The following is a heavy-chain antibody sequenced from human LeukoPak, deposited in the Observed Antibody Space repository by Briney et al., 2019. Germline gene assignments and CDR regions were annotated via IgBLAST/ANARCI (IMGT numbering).Heavy chain of an antibody. CDR2: IKSKTDGGTT. J-gene: IGHJ3*02. CDR1: GFTFSNAW. Sequence: PGGSLRLSCAASGFTFSNAWMSWVRQAPGKGLEWVGRIKSKTDGGTTDYAAPVKGRFTISRDDSKNTLYLQMNSLKTEDTAVYYCTSRLNDILTGYQSDAFDIWGQGTMVTVSS. CDR3: TSRLNDILTGYQSDAFDI. D-gene: IGHD3-9*01. V-gene: IGHV3-15*01.